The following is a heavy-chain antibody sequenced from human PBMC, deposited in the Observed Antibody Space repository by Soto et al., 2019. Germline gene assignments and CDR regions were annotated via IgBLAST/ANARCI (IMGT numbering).Heavy chain of an antibody. J-gene: IGHJ6*02. CDR3: AGGLVRSYYYYGMDV. CDR2: IYYSRST. V-gene: IGHV4-59*01. CDR1: GGSISSYY. D-gene: IGHD6-19*01. Sequence: QVQLQESGPGLVKPSETLSLTCTVSGGSISSYYWSWIRQPPGKGLEWIGYIYYSRSTNYNPSLKSRVTIAVDTSKNQFSLKLSSVTAADTAVYYCAGGLVRSYYYYGMDVWGQGTTVTVSS.